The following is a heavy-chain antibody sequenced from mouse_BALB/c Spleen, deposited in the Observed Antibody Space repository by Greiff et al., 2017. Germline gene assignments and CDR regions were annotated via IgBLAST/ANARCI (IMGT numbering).Heavy chain of an antibody. D-gene: IGHD1-1*01. CDR3: AREGDYYGSSRYFDV. J-gene: IGHJ1*01. CDR2: ISTYYGNT. Sequence: VHLVESGPELVRPGVSVKISCKGSGYTFTDYAMHWVKQSHAKSLEWIGVISTYYGNTNYNQKFKGKATMTVDKSSSTAYMELARLTSEDSAIYYCAREGDYYGSSRYFDVWGAGTTVTVSS. CDR1: GYTFTDYA. V-gene: IGHV1-67*01.